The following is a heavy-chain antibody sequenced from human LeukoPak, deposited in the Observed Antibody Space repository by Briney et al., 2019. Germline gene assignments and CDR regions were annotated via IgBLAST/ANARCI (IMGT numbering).Heavy chain of an antibody. D-gene: IGHD2-2*01. CDR3: ARPQHALYCSSTSCYAFDI. CDR2: INHSGST. Sequence: SETLSLTCAVYGGSFSGYYWSWIRQPPGKGLEWIGEINHSGSTNYNPSLKSRVTISVDTSKNQFSLKLSSVTAADTAVYYCARPQHALYCSSTSCYAFDIWGQGTMVTVSS. J-gene: IGHJ3*02. V-gene: IGHV4-34*01. CDR1: GGSFSGYY.